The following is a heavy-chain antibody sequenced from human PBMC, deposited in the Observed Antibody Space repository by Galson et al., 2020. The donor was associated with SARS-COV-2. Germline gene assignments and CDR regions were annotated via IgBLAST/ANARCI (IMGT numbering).Heavy chain of an antibody. CDR3: ARETSYSGNLFSDF. Sequence: TGGSLRLSCAASGFTFTSYWMQWVRQAPGQGLVWVSRIKTDGTKTSHADSVKGRFTISRDNARNTLYLQMNSLRVEDTAVYYCARETSYSGNLFSDFWGQGTLVTVSS. CDR2: IKTDGTKT. D-gene: IGHD3-10*01. J-gene: IGHJ4*02. CDR1: GFTFTSYW. V-gene: IGHV3-74*01.